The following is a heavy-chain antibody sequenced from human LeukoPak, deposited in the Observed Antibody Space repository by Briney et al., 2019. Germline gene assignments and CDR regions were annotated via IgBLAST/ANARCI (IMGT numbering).Heavy chain of an antibody. CDR1: GFTFSSYE. CDR2: ISSSGSTI. Sequence: GGSLRLSCAASGFTFSSYEMNWVRQAPGKGLEWVSYISSSGSTIYYADSVKGRFTISRDNAKNSLYLQMNSLRAEDTAVYYCARDRWDTMIVVVRFDCWGQGTLVTVSS. V-gene: IGHV3-48*03. D-gene: IGHD3-22*01. CDR3: ARDRWDTMIVVVRFDC. J-gene: IGHJ4*02.